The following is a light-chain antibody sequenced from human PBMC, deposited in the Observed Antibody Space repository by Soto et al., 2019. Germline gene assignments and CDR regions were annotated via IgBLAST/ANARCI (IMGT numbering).Light chain of an antibody. Sequence: DIQITQSPSTLSASVGPRVTITCQASQSISTYLNWYQQKAGLAPKIMIYAASSLQSGVPSRFSGSVSGTDGTLTISSLKNEDVSTYYCQQTYSTTPTFGQGTKVDIK. CDR2: AAS. CDR3: QQTYSTTPT. V-gene: IGKV1-39*01. J-gene: IGKJ1*01. CDR1: QSISTY.